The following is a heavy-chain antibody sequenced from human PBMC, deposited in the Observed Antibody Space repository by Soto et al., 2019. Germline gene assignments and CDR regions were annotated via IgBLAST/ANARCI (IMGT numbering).Heavy chain of an antibody. CDR1: GGSISSYD. J-gene: IGHJ6*03. V-gene: IGHV4-59*08. CDR2: IDYSGST. Sequence: PSETLSLTCAVPGGSISSYDWSWILQPPGKGLEWIGYIDYSGSTNYNPSLKSRVTISVDTSKNQFSLKLSPVTAADTAVYYCARRRQNMDFWGKGITVSVS. CDR3: ARRRQNMDF.